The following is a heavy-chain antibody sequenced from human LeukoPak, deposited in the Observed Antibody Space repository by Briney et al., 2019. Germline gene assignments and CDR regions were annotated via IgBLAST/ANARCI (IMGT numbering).Heavy chain of an antibody. CDR2: FDPEDGET. CDR3: ATGGPKWEPIPVPYDY. CDR1: GGTFSSYA. Sequence: ASVKVSCKASGGTFSSYAISWVRQAPGKGLEWMGGFDPEDGETIYAQKFQGRVTMTEGTSTDTAYMELSSLRSEDTAVYYCATGGPKWEPIPVPYDYWGQGTLVTVSS. J-gene: IGHJ4*02. V-gene: IGHV1-24*01. D-gene: IGHD1-26*01.